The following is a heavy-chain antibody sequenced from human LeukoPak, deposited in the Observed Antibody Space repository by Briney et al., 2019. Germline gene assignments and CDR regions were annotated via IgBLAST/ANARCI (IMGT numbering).Heavy chain of an antibody. CDR3: ARDKSYGLLEWLNWFDP. CDR1: GYTFTSYY. J-gene: IGHJ5*02. V-gene: IGHV1-46*01. CDR2: INPSGGST. D-gene: IGHD3-3*01. Sequence: ASVKVSCKASGYTFTSYYMHWVRQAPGQGLEWMGIINPSGGSTSYAQKLQGRVTMTTDTSTSTAYMELRSLRSDDTAVYYCARDKSYGLLEWLNWFDPWGQGTLVTVSS.